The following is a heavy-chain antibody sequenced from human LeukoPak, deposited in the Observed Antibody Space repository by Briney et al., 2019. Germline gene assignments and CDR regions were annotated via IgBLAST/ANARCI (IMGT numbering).Heavy chain of an antibody. CDR3: AKGTYYYDSSGYRFFDS. Sequence: GGSLRLSRAASGFTFSSFAMSWVRQAPGKGLEWVSSISPSGGSTYYADSVKGRFTISRDKSKNTLSLEINSLRVEETAVYYCAKGTYYYDSSGYRFFDSRGQGTLVTVSS. V-gene: IGHV3-23*01. D-gene: IGHD3-22*01. CDR2: ISPSGGST. J-gene: IGHJ4*02. CDR1: GFTFSSFA.